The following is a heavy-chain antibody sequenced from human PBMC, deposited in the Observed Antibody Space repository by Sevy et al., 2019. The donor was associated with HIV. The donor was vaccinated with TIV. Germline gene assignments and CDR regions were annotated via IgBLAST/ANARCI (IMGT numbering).Heavy chain of an antibody. CDR2: ISYDGSND. V-gene: IGHV3-30-3*01. D-gene: IGHD1-1*01. CDR3: ALERLSSNVAEYFQN. J-gene: IGHJ1*01. Sequence: GGSLRLSCAASGFTFSAFSMHWVRQAPGKGLEWVATISYDGSNDHYGDSVKGRFPISRNHSKSPLYLQMNSLRGDDTAVYYCALERLSSNVAEYFQNWGQGTLVTVSS. CDR1: GFTFSAFS.